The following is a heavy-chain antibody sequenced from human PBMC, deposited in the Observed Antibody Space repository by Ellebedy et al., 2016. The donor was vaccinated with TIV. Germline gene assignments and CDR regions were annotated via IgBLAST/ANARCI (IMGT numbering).Heavy chain of an antibody. V-gene: IGHV4-61*01. CDR2: IYKSGTT. D-gene: IGHD3-9*01. J-gene: IGHJ6*02. CDR3: AREGYDILTGYNSGMDV. Sequence: PSETLFLTCTVSGDSVSSGSHFWNWIRQPPGTGLEWIGYIYKSGTTNYNPSLKSRVTMSIDMSKNQFSLSVTSVTAADTAVYYCAREGYDILTGYNSGMDVWGQGTTVTVSS. CDR1: GDSVSSGSHF.